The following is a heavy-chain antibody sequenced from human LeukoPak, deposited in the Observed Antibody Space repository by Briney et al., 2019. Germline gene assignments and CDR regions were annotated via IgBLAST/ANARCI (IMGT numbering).Heavy chain of an antibody. Sequence: ASVKVSCKASGYTFTSYAMHWVRQAPGQRLEWMGWINAGNGNTKYSQKFQGRVTITRDTSASTAYMELSSLRSGDTAVYYCARKPDDYYYYYGMDVWGQGTTVTVSS. D-gene: IGHD1-14*01. CDR3: ARKPDDYYYYYGMDV. J-gene: IGHJ6*02. CDR2: INAGNGNT. V-gene: IGHV1-3*01. CDR1: GYTFTSYA.